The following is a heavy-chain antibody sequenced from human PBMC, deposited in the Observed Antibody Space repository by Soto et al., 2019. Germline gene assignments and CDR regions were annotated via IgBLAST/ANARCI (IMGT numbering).Heavy chain of an antibody. V-gene: IGHV3-21*02. D-gene: IGHD5-18*01. Sequence: EVQLVESGGGLVKPGGSLRLSCAASGFTFSDNSMNWVRQAPGKGLKWVSSISTTGRYIYYADSMAGRFTISRDNAKNSLYLQINSLRGEDTAVYYCAAGTDTAMEQGADYWGQGTLVTVSS. CDR2: ISTTGRYI. CDR3: AAGTDTAMEQGADY. J-gene: IGHJ4*02. CDR1: GFTFSDNS.